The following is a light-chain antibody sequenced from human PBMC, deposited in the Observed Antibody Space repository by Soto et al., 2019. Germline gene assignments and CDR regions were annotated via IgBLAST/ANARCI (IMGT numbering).Light chain of an antibody. V-gene: IGKV3-20*01. CDR1: QSVDNNH. CDR3: QQYGNFPYT. J-gene: IGKJ2*01. Sequence: EIVLTQSPGTQYLSPGERATLSCRASQSVDNNHLAWYEQKPGQAPRLLIYGPSRRASGMPDRFSGSGSGTDFSLTISSLEPEDCAVYYCQQYGNFPYTFGQGTRLEMK. CDR2: GPS.